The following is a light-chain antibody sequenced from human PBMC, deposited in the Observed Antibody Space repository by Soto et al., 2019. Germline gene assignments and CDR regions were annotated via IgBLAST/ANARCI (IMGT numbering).Light chain of an antibody. CDR1: NNDIGGHNH. J-gene: IGLJ3*02. Sequence: QSALTQPASVSGSPGQSITISCTGTNNDIGGHNHVSWYQQHPGNSPKLIIYEVTGRPSGVSNRFSASKSGTTASLTISGLQAEDEADYYGCSYAGIITWVCGGGTKVTVL. CDR2: EVT. CDR3: CSYAGIITWV. V-gene: IGLV2-23*02.